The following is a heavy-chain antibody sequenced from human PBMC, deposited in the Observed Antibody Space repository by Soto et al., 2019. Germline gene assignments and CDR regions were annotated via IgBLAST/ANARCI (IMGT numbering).Heavy chain of an antibody. CDR1: GFTFSSYA. D-gene: IGHD2-8*01. Sequence: GGSLRLSCAASGFTFSSYAMSWVRQAPGKGLEWVSAISGSGGSTYYADSVKGRFTISRDNSKNTLYLQMNSLRAEDTAVYYCAKVLPAGIVLMVYAIDHYYYYMDVWGKGTTVTVSS. V-gene: IGHV3-23*01. CDR3: AKVLPAGIVLMVYAIDHYYYYMDV. J-gene: IGHJ6*03. CDR2: ISGSGGST.